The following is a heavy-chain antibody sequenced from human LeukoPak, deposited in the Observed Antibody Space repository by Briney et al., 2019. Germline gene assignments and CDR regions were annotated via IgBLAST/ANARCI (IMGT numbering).Heavy chain of an antibody. CDR1: GGSINSSNW. CDR3: ARQTGSGLFILP. D-gene: IGHD3/OR15-3a*01. J-gene: IGHJ4*02. V-gene: IGHV4-39*01. CDR2: IYYSGNT. Sequence: SETLSLTCAVSGGSINSSNWWSWVRQPPGKGLEWIGSIYYSGNTYYNASLKSQVSISIDTSKNQFSLRLTSVTAADTAVYYCARQTGSGLFILPGGQGTLVTVSS.